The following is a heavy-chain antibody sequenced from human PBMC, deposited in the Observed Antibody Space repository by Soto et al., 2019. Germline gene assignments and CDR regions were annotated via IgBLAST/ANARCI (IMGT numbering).Heavy chain of an antibody. CDR2: ISYSGNNK. J-gene: IGHJ4*02. D-gene: IGHD3-22*01. Sequence: GGSLRLSCAASGFTFIYYAMHWVRQAPGKGLEWVALISYSGNNKYYADSVKGRFTISRDNSENTLYLQMNSLGAEDTAIYYCARTPETSGYYYYFDYWGQGTLVTAPQ. CDR1: GFTFIYYA. V-gene: IGHV3-30-3*01. CDR3: ARTPETSGYYYYFDY.